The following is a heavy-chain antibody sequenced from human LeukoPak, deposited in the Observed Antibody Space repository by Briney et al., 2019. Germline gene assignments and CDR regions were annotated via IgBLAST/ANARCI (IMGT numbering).Heavy chain of an antibody. V-gene: IGHV3-23*01. CDR2: ISGSGGST. CDR3: AKGGGGDFWRRDYYYCMDV. Sequence: PGGSLRLSCAASGFTFSSYAMSWVRQAPGKGLEWVSAISGSGGSTYYADSVKGRFTISRDNSKNTLYLQMNSLRAEDTAVYYCAKGGGGDFWRRDYYYCMDVWGKGTTVTVSS. D-gene: IGHD3-3*01. CDR1: GFTFSSYA. J-gene: IGHJ6*03.